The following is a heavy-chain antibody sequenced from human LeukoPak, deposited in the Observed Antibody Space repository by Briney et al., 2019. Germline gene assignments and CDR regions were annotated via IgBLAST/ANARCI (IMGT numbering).Heavy chain of an antibody. CDR1: GGTFSSYA. Sequence: SVKVSCKASGGTFSSYAISWVRQAPGQGLEWMGGIIPIFGTANYAQKFQGRVTITADESTSTAYMELSSLRAEDTAIYYCAKYGPQDSGSSHFDYWGQGALVTVSS. D-gene: IGHD1-26*01. CDR3: AKYGPQDSGSSHFDY. CDR2: IIPIFGTA. J-gene: IGHJ4*02. V-gene: IGHV1-69*13.